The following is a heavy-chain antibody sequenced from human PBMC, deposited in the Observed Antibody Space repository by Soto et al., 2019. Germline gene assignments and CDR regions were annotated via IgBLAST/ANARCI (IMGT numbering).Heavy chain of an antibody. J-gene: IGHJ2*01. CDR2: IYYSGST. D-gene: IGHD6-19*01. CDR1: GASISSGGYY. Sequence: QVQLQESGPGLVKPSQTLSLTYTVSGASISSGGYYWNWIRQHPGKGLEWIGYIYYSGSTYYNPSLKSRVTISVDTSKNEFSLKLRSVTAADTSVYYCARDGRGRGIAVAGRFWYFDLWGRGTLVTVSS. V-gene: IGHV4-31*03. CDR3: ARDGRGRGIAVAGRFWYFDL.